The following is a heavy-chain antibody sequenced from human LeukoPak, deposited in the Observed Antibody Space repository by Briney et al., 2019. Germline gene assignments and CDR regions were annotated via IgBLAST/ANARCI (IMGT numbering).Heavy chain of an antibody. CDR3: ARDFMLTTVTTGNWLDP. D-gene: IGHD4-11*01. J-gene: IGHJ5*02. V-gene: IGHV1-46*01. Sequence: ASVKLSCNASGYTFTSYYMHLVRQAPGQGLEWMGIINPSGGSTSYAQKFQGRGTMTSDTATSTVYMELGSLRSEDTDVYYCARDFMLTTVTTGNWLDPWGQGTLVTVSS. CDR2: INPSGGST. CDR1: GYTFTSYY.